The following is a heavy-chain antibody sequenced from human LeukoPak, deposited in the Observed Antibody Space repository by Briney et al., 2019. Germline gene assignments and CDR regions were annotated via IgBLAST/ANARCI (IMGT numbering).Heavy chain of an antibody. CDR3: ARRYSSGFRGIDY. CDR1: GGSFNENN. J-gene: IGHJ4*02. V-gene: IGHV4-34*01. CDR2: IYYSGST. Sequence: ASETLSLTCAVYGGSFNENNWSWVRQPPGKGLEWIGSIYYSGSTYYNPSLKSRVTISVDTSKKQFSLKLSSVTAADTAVYYCARRYSSGFRGIDYWGQGTLVTVSS. D-gene: IGHD6-19*01.